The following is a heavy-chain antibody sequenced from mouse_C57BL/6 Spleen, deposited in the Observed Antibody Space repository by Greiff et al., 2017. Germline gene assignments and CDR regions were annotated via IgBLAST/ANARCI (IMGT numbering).Heavy chain of an antibody. CDR3: AIEKDYGSSRRYFDV. Sequence: VQRVESGAELVKPGASVKISCKASGYAFSSYWMNWVKQRPGKGLEWIGQIYPGAGDTNYNGKFKGKATLTADKSSSTAYMQLSSLTSEDSAVYFCAIEKDYGSSRRYFDVWGTGTTVTVSS. V-gene: IGHV1-80*01. CDR2: IYPGAGDT. CDR1: GYAFSSYW. D-gene: IGHD1-1*01. J-gene: IGHJ1*03.